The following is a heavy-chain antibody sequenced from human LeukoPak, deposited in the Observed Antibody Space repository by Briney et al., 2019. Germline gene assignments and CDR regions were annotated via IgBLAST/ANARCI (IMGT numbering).Heavy chain of an antibody. Sequence: PGGSLRLSCAAFGFTFSSYWMHWVRQAPGKGLVWVSRINSDGSSTSYADSVKGRFTIPRDNAKNTLYLQMNSLRAEDTAVYYCATAYYYDSSGYYYWGQGTLVTVSS. J-gene: IGHJ4*02. CDR2: INSDGSST. CDR3: ATAYYYDSSGYYY. D-gene: IGHD3-22*01. CDR1: GFTFSSYW. V-gene: IGHV3-74*01.